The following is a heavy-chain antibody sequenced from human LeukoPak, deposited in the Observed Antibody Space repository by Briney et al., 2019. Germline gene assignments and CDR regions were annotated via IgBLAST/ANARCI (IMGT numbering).Heavy chain of an antibody. J-gene: IGHJ4*02. CDR1: GFTFSSYG. V-gene: IGHV3-33*01. CDR3: ARPYTRSSGWSENHFDY. CDR2: IWYDGSNK. Sequence: PGRSLRLSCAASGFTFSSYGMHWVRQAPGKGLEWVAVIWYDGSNKYYADSVKGRFTISRDNSMNTLYLHMNGLRAEDTAVYYCARPYTRSSGWSENHFDYGGQGTLVTVSS. D-gene: IGHD6-19*01.